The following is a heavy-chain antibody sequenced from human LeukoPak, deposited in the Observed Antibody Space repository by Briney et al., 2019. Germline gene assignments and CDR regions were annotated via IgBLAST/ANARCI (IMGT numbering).Heavy chain of an antibody. D-gene: IGHD3-22*01. CDR2: IIPILGIA. CDR1: GGTFSSYA. CDR3: ARGSIVVVISAIRAFDI. Sequence: SVKLSCKASGGTFSSYAISWVRQSPGQGLEWMGRIIPILGIANYAQKFQGRVTITADKSTSTAYMELSSLRSEDTAVYYCARGSIVVVISAIRAFDIWGQGTMVTVSS. V-gene: IGHV1-69*04. J-gene: IGHJ3*02.